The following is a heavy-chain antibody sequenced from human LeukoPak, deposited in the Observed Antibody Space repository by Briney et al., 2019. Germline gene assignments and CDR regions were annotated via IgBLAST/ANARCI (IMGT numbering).Heavy chain of an antibody. V-gene: IGHV3-21*05. CDR1: GFTFSSYS. Sequence: GGSLRLSCAASGFTFSSYSMNWVRQAPGKGLEWVSYISSSSSYTNYADSVKGRFTTSRDNAKNSLYLQMNSLRAEDTAVYYCARAGMTTVTSPNYWGQGILVTVSS. CDR3: ARAGMTTVTSPNY. J-gene: IGHJ4*02. CDR2: ISSSSSYT. D-gene: IGHD4-17*01.